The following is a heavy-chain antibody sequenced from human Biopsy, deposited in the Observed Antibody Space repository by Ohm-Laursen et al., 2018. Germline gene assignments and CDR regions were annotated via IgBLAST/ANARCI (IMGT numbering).Heavy chain of an antibody. CDR1: GFTFDDYA. Sequence: SLRLSCSASGFTFDDYAMHWVRQAPGKGLEWVSGISWHSGSRGYADSVKGRFTISRDNAEKLLYLQMNSLRAEDTALYYCAKDVRVKVQLDGMDVWGQGTTINV. CDR3: AKDVRVKVQLDGMDV. J-gene: IGHJ6*02. CDR2: ISWHSGSR. D-gene: IGHD1-1*01. V-gene: IGHV3-9*01.